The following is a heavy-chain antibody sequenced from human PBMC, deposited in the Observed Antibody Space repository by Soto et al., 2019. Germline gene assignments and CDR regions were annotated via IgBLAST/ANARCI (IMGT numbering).Heavy chain of an antibody. J-gene: IGHJ4*02. CDR2: IYSSGVT. Sequence: QVQLQESGPGLVQPSQTLSLTCTVSGGSISSAGYYWSWIRQHPGKGLEWIGYIYSSGVTYYDPSLKSRVTMSVDMSKNQFSLRLSSVTAADTAVYYCATKPNGLYYFDYWGQGALVTVSS. D-gene: IGHD2-8*01. V-gene: IGHV4-31*03. CDR1: GGSISSAGYY. CDR3: ATKPNGLYYFDY.